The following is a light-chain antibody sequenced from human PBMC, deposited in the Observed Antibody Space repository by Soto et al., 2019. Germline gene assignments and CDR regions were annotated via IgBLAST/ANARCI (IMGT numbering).Light chain of an antibody. CDR2: ENN. Sequence: QSVLTQPPSVSEAPGQRVTISCTGSSSNIGAGYEAHWYQQVPGTAPKLLIYENNNRPSGVPDRFSGSKSGTSASLAITGLQAEDEAEYYCHSYDSSLSVYVFGTGTQLTVL. CDR3: HSYDSSLSVYV. CDR1: SSNIGAGYE. V-gene: IGLV1-40*01. J-gene: IGLJ1*01.